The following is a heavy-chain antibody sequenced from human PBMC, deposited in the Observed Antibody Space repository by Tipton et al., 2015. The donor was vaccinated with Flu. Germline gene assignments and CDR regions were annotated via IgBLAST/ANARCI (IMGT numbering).Heavy chain of an antibody. CDR3: ARLSYYDVDLKNFYFDY. CDR1: SGSFRSTNYF. V-gene: IGHV4-39*01. J-gene: IGHJ4*02. CDR2: IYPSGTT. Sequence: TLSLTCTVSSGSFRSTNYFCAWIRQPPGKRLELIGSIYPSGTTYYNPSLKSRVTISVDTSKSQFSLMLRSVTAADTAVYYCARLSYYDVDLKNFYFDYWGQGALVTVSS. D-gene: IGHD3-10*02.